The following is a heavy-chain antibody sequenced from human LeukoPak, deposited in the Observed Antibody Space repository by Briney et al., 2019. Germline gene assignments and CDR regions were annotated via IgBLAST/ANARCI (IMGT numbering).Heavy chain of an antibody. J-gene: IGHJ6*03. V-gene: IGHV3-21*01. CDR3: ARDSEDSSSWYLYYYMDV. D-gene: IGHD6-13*01. Sequence: GGSLRLSCAASGFTFSSYSMNWVRQAPGKELEWVSSISSSSSYIYYADSVKGRFTISRDNAKNSLYLQMNSLRAEDTAVYYCARDSEDSSSWYLYYYMDVWGKGTTVTVSS. CDR1: GFTFSSYS. CDR2: ISSSSSYI.